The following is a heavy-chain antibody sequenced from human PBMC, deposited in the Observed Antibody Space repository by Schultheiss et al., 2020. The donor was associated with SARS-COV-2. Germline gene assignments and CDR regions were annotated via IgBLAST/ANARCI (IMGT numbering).Heavy chain of an antibody. CDR3: ARGGSGYSSGWYQTV. V-gene: IGHV3-48*01. D-gene: IGHD6-19*01. J-gene: IGHJ4*02. Sequence: GGSLRLSCAASGFTFSSYSMNWVRQAPGKGLEWVSYISSSGSTIYYADSVKGRFTISRDNSKNTLYLQMNSLRAEDTAVYYCARGGSGYSSGWYQTVGGQGTLVTVSS. CDR1: GFTFSSYS. CDR2: ISSSGSTI.